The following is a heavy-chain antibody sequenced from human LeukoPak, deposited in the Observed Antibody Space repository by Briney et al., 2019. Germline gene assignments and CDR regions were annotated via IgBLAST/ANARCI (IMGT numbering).Heavy chain of an antibody. Sequence: KAGGSLRLSCAASGFDLNTYEINWVRQAPGKGLEWIADITISGHTKNYADSVKGRFIISRDNAGTSLYLQMNSLRVEDTGFYYCARGAPHADLWGQRTLVTVSS. CDR3: ARGAPHADL. CDR1: GFDLNTYE. V-gene: IGHV3-48*03. J-gene: IGHJ5*02. CDR2: ITISGHTK.